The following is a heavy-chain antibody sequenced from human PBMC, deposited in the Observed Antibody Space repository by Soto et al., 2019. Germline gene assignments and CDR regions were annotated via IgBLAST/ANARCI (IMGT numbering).Heavy chain of an antibody. J-gene: IGHJ5*02. Sequence: PGGSLRLSCAASGFTFSSYSMNWVRQAPGKGLEWVSSISSSSSYIYYADSVKGRLTISRDNAKNSLYLQMNSLRAEDTAVYYCARTPLVVPAANNWFDPWGQGTLVTVSS. D-gene: IGHD2-2*01. CDR3: ARTPLVVPAANNWFDP. CDR2: ISSSSSYI. CDR1: GFTFSSYS. V-gene: IGHV3-21*01.